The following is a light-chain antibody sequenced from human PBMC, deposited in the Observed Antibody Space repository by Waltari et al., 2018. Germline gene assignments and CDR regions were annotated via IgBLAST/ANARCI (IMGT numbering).Light chain of an antibody. CDR2: LGS. CDR3: MQALQTPFI. J-gene: IGKJ3*01. CDR1: QSLLHGNGLNY. Sequence: DLVMTQSPLSLPVTPGAPASISCRSSQSLLHGNGLNYLDWYLQKPGQSLQLLIYLGSNRASGVPDRISGSGSGTDFTLKISRVEADDVGVYYCMQALQTPFIFGPGTKLDVK. V-gene: IGKV2-28*01.